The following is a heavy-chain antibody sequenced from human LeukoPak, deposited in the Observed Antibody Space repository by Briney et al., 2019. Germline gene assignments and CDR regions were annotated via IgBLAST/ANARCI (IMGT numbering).Heavy chain of an antibody. D-gene: IGHD2-21*02. Sequence: SETLSLTCTVSGGSISSSSYYWGWIRQPPGKGLEWIGSIYYSGSTYYNPSLKSRVTISVDTSKNQFSLKLSSVTAADTAVYYCAREDIVVVTAMEWSGSGAIWGQGTMVTVSS. CDR2: IYYSGST. CDR1: GGSISSSSYY. CDR3: AREDIVVVTAMEWSGSGAI. J-gene: IGHJ3*02. V-gene: IGHV4-39*07.